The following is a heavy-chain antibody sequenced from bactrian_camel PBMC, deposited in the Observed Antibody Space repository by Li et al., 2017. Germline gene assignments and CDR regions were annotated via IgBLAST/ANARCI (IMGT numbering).Heavy chain of an antibody. Sequence: HVQLVESGGGAVQAGGSLRLSCTASELTFDRIDVGWYRQTPARPCELLSTINRDRTTYYADSVKGRFTISKDNPKNTLYLQMNSLKPEDTAIYYCAAEVETKWIYGGSWSGCLVVELIEYWGQGPRSPSP. CDR1: ELTFDRID. CDR3: AAEVETKWIYGGSWSGCLVVELIEY. V-gene: IGHV3S55*01. J-gene: IGHJ4*01. CDR2: INRDRTT. D-gene: IGHD6*01.